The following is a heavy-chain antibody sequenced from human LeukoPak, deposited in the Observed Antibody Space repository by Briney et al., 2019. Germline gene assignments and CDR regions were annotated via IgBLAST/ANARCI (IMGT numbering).Heavy chain of an antibody. CDR2: IYYGGST. Sequence: SETLSLTCTVSGGSISSSSYYWGWIRQPPGKGLEWIGSIYYGGSTYYNPSLKSRVTISVDTSKNQFSLKLSSVTAADTAVYYCARHEGYSSSWYPAFDYWGQGTLVTVSS. V-gene: IGHV4-39*01. J-gene: IGHJ4*02. CDR1: GGSISSSSYY. D-gene: IGHD6-13*01. CDR3: ARHEGYSSSWYPAFDY.